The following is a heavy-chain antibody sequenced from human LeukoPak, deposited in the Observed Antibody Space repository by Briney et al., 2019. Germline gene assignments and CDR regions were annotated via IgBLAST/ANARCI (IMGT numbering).Heavy chain of an antibody. CDR1: GGSISSGSYY. CDR2: IYTSGST. Sequence: PSQTLSLTCTVSGGSISSGSYYWSWIRQPAGKGLEWIGRIYTSGSTNYNPSLKSRVTISVDTSKNQFSLKLSSVTAADTAVYHCARLRTGGTSYVRGDWFDPWGQGTLVTVSS. V-gene: IGHV4-61*02. CDR3: ARLRTGGTSYVRGDWFDP. J-gene: IGHJ5*02. D-gene: IGHD2-8*02.